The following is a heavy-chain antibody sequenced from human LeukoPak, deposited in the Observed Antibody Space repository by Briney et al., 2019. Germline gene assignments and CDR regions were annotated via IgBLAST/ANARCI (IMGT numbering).Heavy chain of an antibody. J-gene: IGHJ3*02. Sequence: SETLSLTCAVYGGSFSGYHWSWIRQPPGKGLEWIGEINHSGSTNYNPSLKSRVTISVDTSKNQFTLQLSSVTPDDTAVYYCARGGLVRGTINSLIAFDIWGQGTMITVSS. D-gene: IGHD3-10*01. CDR2: INHSGST. CDR3: ARGGLVRGTINSLIAFDI. CDR1: GGSFSGYH. V-gene: IGHV4-34*01.